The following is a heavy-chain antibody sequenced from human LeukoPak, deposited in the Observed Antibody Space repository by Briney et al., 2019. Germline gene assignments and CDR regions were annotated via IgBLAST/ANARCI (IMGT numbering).Heavy chain of an antibody. CDR3: AKILGLLNYYYYGMDV. V-gene: IGHV3-30*18. CDR1: GFTFSSYG. Sequence: GGSLRLSCAASGFTFSSYGMHWVRQAPGKGLEWVAVISYDGSNKYYADSVKGRFTISRDNSKNTLYLQMNSLRAEDTAVYYCAKILGLLNYYYYGMDVWGQGTTVTVSS. CDR2: ISYDGSNK. J-gene: IGHJ6*02. D-gene: IGHD3/OR15-3a*01.